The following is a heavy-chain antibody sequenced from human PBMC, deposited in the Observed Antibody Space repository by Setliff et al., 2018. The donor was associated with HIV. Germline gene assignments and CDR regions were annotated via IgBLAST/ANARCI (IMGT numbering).Heavy chain of an antibody. Sequence: SVKVSCKASGGIFNAYAISWVRQAPGQGLEWMGNIIPILARENYAKKFQDRLTITAVESTRTAYMELSSLRSEDTAVYYCATATGYHDSGSLQNWGQGTLVTVSS. CDR1: GGIFNAYA. CDR3: ATATGYHDSGSLQN. D-gene: IGHD3-10*01. CDR2: IIPILARE. J-gene: IGHJ4*02. V-gene: IGHV1-69*11.